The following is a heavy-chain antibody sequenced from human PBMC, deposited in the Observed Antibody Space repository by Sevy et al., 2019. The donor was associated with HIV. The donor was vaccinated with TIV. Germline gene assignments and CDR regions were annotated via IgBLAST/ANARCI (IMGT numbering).Heavy chain of an antibody. CDR3: ARLSRNNVVVTGVRRDGFDV. CDR2: IYYTGKT. Sequence: SETLSLTCTVSGGSISTYYWSWIRQPPGKGLQWIGYIYYTGKTNYNPSLHTPVTMSIDTSKNQFSLRLSSVTSADTAMYYCARLSRNNVVVTGVRRDGFDVWGQGTMVTVSS. D-gene: IGHD2-21*02. J-gene: IGHJ3*01. V-gene: IGHV4-59*01. CDR1: GGSISTYY.